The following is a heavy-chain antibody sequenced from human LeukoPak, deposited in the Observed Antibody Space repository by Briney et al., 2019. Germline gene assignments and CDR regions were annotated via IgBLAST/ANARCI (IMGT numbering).Heavy chain of an antibody. Sequence: GGSLRLSCAASGFTFSSYWMHWVRQAPGKGLVWVSRINSVGSSTSSADSVKGRFTISRDNSKNTLYLQMNSLRAEDTAVYYCARVVPPTDYGSGSYFWDPYYFDYWGQGTLVTVSS. J-gene: IGHJ4*02. CDR2: INSVGSST. D-gene: IGHD3-10*01. CDR1: GFTFSSYW. CDR3: ARVVPPTDYGSGSYFWDPYYFDY. V-gene: IGHV3-74*01.